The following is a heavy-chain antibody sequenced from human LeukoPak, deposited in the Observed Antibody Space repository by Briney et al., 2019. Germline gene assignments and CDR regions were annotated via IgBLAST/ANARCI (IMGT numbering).Heavy chain of an antibody. V-gene: IGHV3-48*01. CDR2: ISSSSSTI. CDR3: ARDYDFWSGYKYYFDY. D-gene: IGHD3-3*01. CDR1: GFTFSSYS. Sequence: GGSLRLSCAASGFTFSSYSTNWVRQAPGKGLEWVSYISSSSSTIYYADSVKGRFTISRDNAKNSLYLQMNSLRAEDTAVYYCARDYDFWSGYKYYFDYWGQGTLVTVSS. J-gene: IGHJ4*02.